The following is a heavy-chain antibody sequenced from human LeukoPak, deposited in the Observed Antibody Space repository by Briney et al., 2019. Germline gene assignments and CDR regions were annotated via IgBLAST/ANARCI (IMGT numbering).Heavy chain of an antibody. V-gene: IGHV1-69*05. Sequence: SVKVSCXASGGTFSSYAISWVRQAPGQGLEWMGGIIPIFGTANYAQKFQGRVTITTDESTSTPYMELSSLRSEDTAVYYCARDSRGYYYDSSGHFDDWGQGTLVTVSS. J-gene: IGHJ4*02. CDR3: ARDSRGYYYDSSGHFDD. CDR2: IIPIFGTA. D-gene: IGHD3-22*01. CDR1: GGTFSSYA.